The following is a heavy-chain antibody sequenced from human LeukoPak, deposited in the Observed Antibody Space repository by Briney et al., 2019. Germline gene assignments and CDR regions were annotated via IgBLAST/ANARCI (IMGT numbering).Heavy chain of an antibody. CDR1: GGTFSSYA. D-gene: IGHD3-22*01. J-gene: IGHJ3*02. CDR3: ARGGSSGYYFFPSGDGDAFDI. V-gene: IGHV1-69*13. Sequence: SVKVSCKASGGTFSSYAISWVRQAPGQGLEWMGGIIPIFGTANYAQKFQGRVTITADESTSTAYMELSSLRSEDTAVYYCARGGSSGYYFFPSGDGDAFDIWGQGTIVTVSS. CDR2: IIPIFGTA.